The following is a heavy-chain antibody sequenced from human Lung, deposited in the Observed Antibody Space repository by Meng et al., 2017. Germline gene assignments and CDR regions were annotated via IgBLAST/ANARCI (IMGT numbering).Heavy chain of an antibody. D-gene: IGHD4-17*01. CDR1: GFTFSTHW. V-gene: IGHV3-74*01. J-gene: IGHJ4*02. Sequence: AEVVESGGGSVRPGGPPRPSCAASGFTFSTHWLHWFRQAPGKGLEWVSRITGDGSSTIYADSVQGRFTMSRDNAKNTLSLQMNSLRAEDTAVYYCARGGVTTDDWGQGTLVTVSS. CDR3: ARGGVTTDD. CDR2: ITGDGSST.